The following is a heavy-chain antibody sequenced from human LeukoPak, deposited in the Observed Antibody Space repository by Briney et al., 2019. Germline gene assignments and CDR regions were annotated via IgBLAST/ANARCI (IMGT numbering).Heavy chain of an antibody. CDR2: ISSNGGRA. CDR1: GLAFSDYA. CDR3: VRESLSGGGDY. J-gene: IGHJ4*02. D-gene: IGHD3-10*01. V-gene: IGHV3-64D*06. Sequence: GGSLRLSCSDSGLAFSDYAMHWVRQAPGKGLEYVSAISSNGGRAFYADSVKGRFTISRDNSKKTVYLQMYSLRADDTAVYYCVRESLSGGGDYWGQGTLVTVSS.